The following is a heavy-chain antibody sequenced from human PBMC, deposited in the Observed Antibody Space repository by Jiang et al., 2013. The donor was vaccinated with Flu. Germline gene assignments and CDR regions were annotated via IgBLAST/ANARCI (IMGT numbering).Heavy chain of an antibody. V-gene: IGHV4-4*02. Sequence: SLTCAVSGGSISSSNWWSWVRQPPGKGLEWIGEIYHSGSTNYNPSLKSRVTISVDKSKNQFSLKLSSVTAADTAVYYCARGYSGSYGLAHPSWWFDPWGQGTLVTVSS. J-gene: IGHJ5*02. CDR3: ARGYSGSYGLAHPSWWFDP. CDR2: IYHSGST. D-gene: IGHD3-10*01. CDR1: GGSISSSNW.